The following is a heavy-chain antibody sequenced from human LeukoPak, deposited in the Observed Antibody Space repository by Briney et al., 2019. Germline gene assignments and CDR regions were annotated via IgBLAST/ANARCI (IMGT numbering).Heavy chain of an antibody. Sequence: SETLSLTCTASGGSISSRSYYWGWIRQPPGKGLEWIESIYYSGTTYYQPSLKRRYTLSVDTSKNHFSLKLSSVTAADTAVYYCARLLGKYGITGTQWVYYYYGMDVWGQGTTVTVSS. CDR2: IYYSGTT. D-gene: IGHD1-7*01. CDR1: GGSISSRSYY. V-gene: IGHV4-39*07. CDR3: ARLLGKYGITGTQWVYYYYGMDV. J-gene: IGHJ6*02.